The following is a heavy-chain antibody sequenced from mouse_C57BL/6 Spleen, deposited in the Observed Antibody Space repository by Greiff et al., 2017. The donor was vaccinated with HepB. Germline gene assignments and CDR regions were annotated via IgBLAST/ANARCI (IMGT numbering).Heavy chain of an antibody. V-gene: IGHV1-26*01. CDR2: INPNNGGT. D-gene: IGHD3-2*02. CDR3: ARGRGASSGWFAY. Sequence: EVQLQQSGPELVKPGASVKISCKASGYTFTDYYMNWVKQSHGKSLEWIGDINPNNGGTSYNQKFKGKATLTVDKSSSTAYMELRSLTSEDSAVYYCARGRGASSGWFAYWGQGTLVTVSA. CDR1: GYTFTDYY. J-gene: IGHJ3*01.